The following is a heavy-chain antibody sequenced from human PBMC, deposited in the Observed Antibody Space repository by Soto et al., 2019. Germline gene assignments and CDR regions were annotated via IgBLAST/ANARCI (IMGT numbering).Heavy chain of an antibody. CDR1: GFTFSSYS. J-gene: IGHJ3*02. V-gene: IGHV3-21*01. CDR3: ARDTTGRTQRYDFDN. Sequence: GGYLRLSCAASGFTFSSYSMNWVRQAPGKGLEWVSSISSSSSYIYYADSVKGRFTISRDNAKNSLYLQMNSLRAEDTAVYYCARDTTGRTQRYDFDNCGQGTSVTVSS. CDR2: ISSSSSYI. D-gene: IGHD1-1*01.